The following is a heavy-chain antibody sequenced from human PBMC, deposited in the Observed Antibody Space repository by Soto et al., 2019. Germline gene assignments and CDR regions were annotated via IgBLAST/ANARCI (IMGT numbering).Heavy chain of an antibody. D-gene: IGHD7-27*01. V-gene: IGHV4-34*01. CDR3: ARGWGRISDY. CDR2: INHNGST. CDR1: GGSFSGYY. Sequence: QVQLQQSGAGLLKPSETLYLTCAVYGGSFSGYYWSWIRQPPGKGLEWIGEINHNGSTNYNPSVWRRVVISVEAAKNRFSVKLRCVTAADTAVFYCARGWGRISDYWGQGALVAVSS. J-gene: IGHJ4*02.